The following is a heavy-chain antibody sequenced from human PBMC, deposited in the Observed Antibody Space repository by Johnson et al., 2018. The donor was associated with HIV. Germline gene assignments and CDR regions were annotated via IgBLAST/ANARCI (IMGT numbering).Heavy chain of an antibody. CDR2: ISYDGSNE. V-gene: IGHV3-30*19. Sequence: QVQLVESGGGVVQPGGSLRLSCAASGFTFNTYGMDWVRQAPGKGLEWVAVISYDGSNEFYADSVKGRFTISRDNSKKTLYLQMNSLRADDTAVYYCAKEGDSSGPIDAFDIWGQGTLVTVSS. CDR3: AKEGDSSGPIDAFDI. CDR1: GFTFNTYG. J-gene: IGHJ3*02. D-gene: IGHD5-18*01.